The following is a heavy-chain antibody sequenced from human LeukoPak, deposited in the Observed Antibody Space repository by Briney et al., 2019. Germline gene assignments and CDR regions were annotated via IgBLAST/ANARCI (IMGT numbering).Heavy chain of an antibody. J-gene: IGHJ4*02. CDR2: ITYSSSYI. D-gene: IGHD3-10*01. V-gene: IGHV3-21*01. Sequence: GGSLRLSCAASGFTFSTFSMNWVRQAPGKGLEWVSSITYSSSYIYYADSVKGRFTISRDNAKNSLYLQMNSLRAEDRAVYYCARGLVRGVIITHFDYWRQGTLVTVSS. CDR3: ARGLVRGVIITHFDY. CDR1: GFTFSTFS.